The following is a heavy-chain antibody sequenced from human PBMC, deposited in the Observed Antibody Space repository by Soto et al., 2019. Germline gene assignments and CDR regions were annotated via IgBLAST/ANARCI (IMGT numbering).Heavy chain of an antibody. V-gene: IGHV3-30-3*01. J-gene: IGHJ4*02. CDR2: ISYDGSNK. Sequence: QVQLVESGGSVVQPGRSLRLSCAASGFTFSSYAMHWVRQAPGKGLEWVAVISYDGSNKYYADSVKGRFTISRDNSKNTLYLQMNSLRAEDTAVYYCARGPDYGDPVALDYWGQGTLVTVSS. D-gene: IGHD4-17*01. CDR1: GFTFSSYA. CDR3: ARGPDYGDPVALDY.